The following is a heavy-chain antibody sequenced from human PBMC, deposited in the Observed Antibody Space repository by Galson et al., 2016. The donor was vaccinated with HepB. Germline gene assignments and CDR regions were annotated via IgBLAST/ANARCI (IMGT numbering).Heavy chain of an antibody. V-gene: IGHV3-23*01. D-gene: IGHD3-10*01. CDR1: GFTFSSYA. J-gene: IGHJ2*01. Sequence: SLRLSCAASGFTFSSYAMTWVRQAPGKGLDWVSIISGSGDETNYADSVKGRFTFSRDNSKNTLYLQMTSLRAEDTAVYYCASGIAVTTSNSFWYFELWGRGTLVTVSS. CDR3: ASGIAVTTSNSFWYFEL. CDR2: ISGSGDET.